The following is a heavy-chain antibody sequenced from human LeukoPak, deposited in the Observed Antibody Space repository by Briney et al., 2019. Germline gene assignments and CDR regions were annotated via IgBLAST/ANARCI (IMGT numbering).Heavy chain of an antibody. Sequence: ASVKVSCKASGYTFTSYGISWVRQAPGQGLEWMGWISAYNGNTNYAQKLQGRVTMTTDTSTSTAYMELRSLRSDDTAVYYCAYGSGSYYRSLVFDYWGQGTLVTVSS. J-gene: IGHJ4*02. CDR1: GYTFTSYG. V-gene: IGHV1-18*01. CDR3: AYGSGSYYRSLVFDY. D-gene: IGHD3-10*01. CDR2: ISAYNGNT.